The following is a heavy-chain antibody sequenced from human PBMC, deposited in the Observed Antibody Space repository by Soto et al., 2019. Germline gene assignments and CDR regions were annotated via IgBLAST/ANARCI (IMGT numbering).Heavy chain of an antibody. CDR2: FDPEDGET. V-gene: IGHV1-24*01. Sequence: ASVKVSCKVSGYTLTELSMHWVRQAPGKGLEWMGGFDPEDGETIYAQKFQGRVTMTTDTSTDTAYMELSSLRSDDTAVYYCARAGITIFGVVDALDIWGQGTMVTVSS. CDR1: GYTLTELS. J-gene: IGHJ3*02. CDR3: ARAGITIFGVVDALDI. D-gene: IGHD3-3*01.